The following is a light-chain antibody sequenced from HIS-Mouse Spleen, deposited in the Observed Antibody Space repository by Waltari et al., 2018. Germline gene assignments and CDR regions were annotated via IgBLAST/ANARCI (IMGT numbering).Light chain of an antibody. CDR2: RNN. V-gene: IGLV1-47*01. CDR1: SSNLGSNY. J-gene: IGLJ3*02. Sequence: QSVLTQPPSASGTPGQRVTISCSGSSSNLGSNYVHWYQQLPGTAPKLLIYRNNHRPSGVPDRFSGSKSGTSASLAISGLRSEDEADYYCAAWDDSLSGPVFGGGTKLTVL. CDR3: AAWDDSLSGPV.